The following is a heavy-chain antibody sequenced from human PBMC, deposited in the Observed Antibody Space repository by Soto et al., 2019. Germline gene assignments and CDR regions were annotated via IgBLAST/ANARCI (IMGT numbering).Heavy chain of an antibody. D-gene: IGHD5-12*01. CDR1: GVTSNRQD. J-gene: IGHJ4*02. CDR2: IIPMFGTP. V-gene: IGHV1-69*13. Sequence: SVKVSCKASGVTSNRQDMRWVRQAPGQGLEWMGGIIPMFGTPHYAEKFQDRVTITADESTGTAYLELSSLTSEDTAVYYCAKSEGRDGYSFDYWGPGTLVTVSS. CDR3: AKSEGRDGYSFDY.